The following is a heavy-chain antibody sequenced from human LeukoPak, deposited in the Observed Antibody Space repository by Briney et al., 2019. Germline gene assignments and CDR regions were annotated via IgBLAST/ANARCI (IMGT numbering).Heavy chain of an antibody. J-gene: IGHJ4*02. D-gene: IGHD3-10*01. V-gene: IGHV3-30*18. CDR1: GFTFSSYG. Sequence: GGSLRLSCAASGFTFSSYGMHWVRQAPGKGLEWVAVISYDGSNKYYADSVKGRFTISRDNSKNTLYLQMNSLRAEDTAVYYCAKDLVRITMVRGVIITRTPLGYWGQGTLVTVSS. CDR2: ISYDGSNK. CDR3: AKDLVRITMVRGVIITRTPLGY.